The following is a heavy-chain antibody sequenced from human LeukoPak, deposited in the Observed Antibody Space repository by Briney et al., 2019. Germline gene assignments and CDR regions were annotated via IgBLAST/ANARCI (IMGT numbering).Heavy chain of an antibody. CDR2: ISGRGGCT. CDR3: ARDQSGWYLAFDL. Sequence: GGALRLSCGVSGSTRSTYGLSWVPHVLGERREGVAGISGRGGCTNCADTVKGRVAISRDNAKSSLYLQMDSLRAEDTSVYYCARDQSGWYLAFDLWGQGSMVTVSS. V-gene: IGHV3-23*01. J-gene: IGHJ3*01. CDR1: GSTRSTYG. D-gene: IGHD6-19*01.